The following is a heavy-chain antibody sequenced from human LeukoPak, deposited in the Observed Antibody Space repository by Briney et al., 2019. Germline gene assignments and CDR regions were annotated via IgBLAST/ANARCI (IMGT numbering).Heavy chain of an antibody. D-gene: IGHD3-3*01. V-gene: IGHV4-4*07. CDR3: ARDDFWSGYRAFDI. Sequence: SETLSLTCPVSGGSISDYYWSWIRQPAGKGLEWIGRIYTSGSTNYNPSLKSRVTMSVDTSKNQFSLKLSSVTAADTAVYYCARDDFWSGYRAFDIWGHGTMVTVSS. CDR1: GGSISDYY. CDR2: IYTSGST. J-gene: IGHJ3*02.